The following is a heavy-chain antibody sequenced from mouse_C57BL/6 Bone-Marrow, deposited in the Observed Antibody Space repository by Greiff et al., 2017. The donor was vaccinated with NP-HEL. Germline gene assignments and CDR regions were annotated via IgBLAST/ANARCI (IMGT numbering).Heavy chain of an antibody. CDR2: IDPSDSYT. V-gene: IGHV1-50*01. D-gene: IGHD3-3*01. Sequence: VQLQQSGAELVKPGASVKLSCKASGYTFTSYWMQWVKQRPGQGLEWIGEIDPSDSYTNYNQKFKGKATLTVDTSSSTAYMQLSSLTSEDSAVYYCARWGLPYWYFDVWGTGTTVTVSS. CDR3: ARWGLPYWYFDV. CDR1: GYTFTSYW. J-gene: IGHJ1*03.